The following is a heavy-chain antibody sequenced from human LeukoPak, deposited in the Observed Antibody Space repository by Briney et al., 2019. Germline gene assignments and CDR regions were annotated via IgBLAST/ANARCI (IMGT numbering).Heavy chain of an antibody. CDR2: ISGSNSYI. D-gene: IGHD1-1*01. J-gene: IGHJ4*02. CDR1: GFTFSSYT. CDR3: ARALTTLTYEGY. V-gene: IGHV3-21*01. Sequence: GGSLRLSCAASGFTFSSYTMRWIRQAPGKGLEWVSSISGSNSYIFYADSVKGRFTVSRDNAKDSLYLQMNSLRAEDTAVYYCARALTTLTYEGYWGQGTLVTVSS.